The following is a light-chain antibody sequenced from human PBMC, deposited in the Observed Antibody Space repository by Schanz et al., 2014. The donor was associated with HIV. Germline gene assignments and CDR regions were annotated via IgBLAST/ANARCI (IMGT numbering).Light chain of an antibody. CDR2: GDN. CDR1: SSNIGAGFD. CDR3: QSYDSSLSVV. Sequence: QSVLTQPPSLSGAPGQWVTVSCSGGSSNIGAGFDVHWYQQLPGTAPKLLIYGDNSRPSGVPDRFSGSKSGTSASLAITGLQPEDEADYYCQSYDSSLSVVFGGGTKLTVL. J-gene: IGLJ2*01. V-gene: IGLV1-40*01.